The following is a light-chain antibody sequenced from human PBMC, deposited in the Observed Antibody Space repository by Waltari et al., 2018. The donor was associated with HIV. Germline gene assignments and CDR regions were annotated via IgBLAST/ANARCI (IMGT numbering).Light chain of an antibody. J-gene: IGLJ2*01. Sequence: SYELTQSPSVSVSPGQTARIACFGESVSKEDVNWYQWKTGQAPVMVIYETTKRSSRMAGRVSASRSGTNATLTITGVRTEDEADYFCQSADTSPSKAIFGGGTK. CDR2: ETT. CDR3: QSADTSPSKAI. CDR1: SVSKED. V-gene: IGLV3-25*03.